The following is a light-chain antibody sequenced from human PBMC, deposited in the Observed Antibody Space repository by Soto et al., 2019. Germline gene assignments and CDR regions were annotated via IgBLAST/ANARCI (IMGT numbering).Light chain of an antibody. Sequence: EIVLTQSPGTLSLSPGETATLSCRASETVRSSSLAWYQQKPGQAPRLLIYGAFHRATGIPARFSGSGSGTEFTLTINSLQSEDFAVYYCQQYNNWPWTFGQGTKVEIK. CDR3: QQYNNWPWT. V-gene: IGKV3-15*01. J-gene: IGKJ1*01. CDR1: ETVRSS. CDR2: GAF.